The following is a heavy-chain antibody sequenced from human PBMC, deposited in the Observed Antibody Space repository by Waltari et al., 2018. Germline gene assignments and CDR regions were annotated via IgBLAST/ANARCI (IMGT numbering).Heavy chain of an antibody. D-gene: IGHD2-15*01. V-gene: IGHV4-4*02. CDR1: VDSVSSSYW. J-gene: IGHJ4*02. CDR3: ARDRGRGLYLDS. Sequence: QVQLQESCPGLVKPSGTPSLTCAVPVDSVSSSYWWSWVRRPPWKGLEWIGQIHGSGKTHYNPSLESRVTVSMDTSNNQFTLKLTSATVADTAVYYCARDRGRGLYLDSWGQGTLVTVSP. CDR2: IHGSGKT.